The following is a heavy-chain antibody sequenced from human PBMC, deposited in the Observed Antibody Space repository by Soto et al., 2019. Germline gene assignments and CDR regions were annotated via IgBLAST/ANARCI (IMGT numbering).Heavy chain of an antibody. CDR3: ARLGSSKGFIDY. Sequence: ASVKVSCKASGYIFTNYAISWVRQAPGQGLEWMGCISAYSGATNYAQKVQGRVTMTTDTSTSTAYMELRSLRSDDTAVYYCARLGSSKGFIDYWGKGTRVTVSS. CDR1: GYIFTNYA. J-gene: IGHJ4*02. CDR2: ISAYSGAT. D-gene: IGHD1-26*01. V-gene: IGHV1-18*01.